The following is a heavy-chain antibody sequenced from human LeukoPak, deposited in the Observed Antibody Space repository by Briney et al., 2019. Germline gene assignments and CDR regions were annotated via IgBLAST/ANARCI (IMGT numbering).Heavy chain of an antibody. Sequence: PGGSLRLSCAASGFTVSSNYMSWVRQAPGKGLEWVSGISWNSGSIGYADSVKGRFTISRDNAKNSLYLQMNSLRAEDTALYYCAKTLGTDSDSSGPRYFDHWGQGTLVTVSS. CDR2: ISWNSGSI. V-gene: IGHV3-9*01. CDR3: AKTLGTDSDSSGPRYFDH. D-gene: IGHD3-22*01. J-gene: IGHJ4*02. CDR1: GFTVSSNY.